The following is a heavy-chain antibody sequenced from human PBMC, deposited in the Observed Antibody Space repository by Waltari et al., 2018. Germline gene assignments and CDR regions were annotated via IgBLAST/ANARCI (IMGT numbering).Heavy chain of an antibody. D-gene: IGHD1-26*01. Sequence: QVQLQESGPGLVKPSQTLSLTCTVSGGSIDSGSYYWSWIRQPAGKGLEWIGRIYTSGSTNYNPYRKSRVTISVDTSKNQFSLNLSSVTAADTAVYYCARGPLLSKVDYWGQGTLVTVSS. CDR3: ARGPLLSKVDY. J-gene: IGHJ4*02. V-gene: IGHV4-61*02. CDR2: IYTSGST. CDR1: GGSIDSGSYY.